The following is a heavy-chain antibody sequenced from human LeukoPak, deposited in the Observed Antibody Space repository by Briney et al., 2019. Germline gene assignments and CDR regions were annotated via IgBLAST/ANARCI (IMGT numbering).Heavy chain of an antibody. Sequence: SETLSLTFTVSGGSISSDYWTWIRQPPGKGLEWIGYIFYSGSTNYNPSLKSRVTISLDTSKNQFSLKLRSVTAADTAVYYCARDTRDAFDIWGQGTMVTVSS. CDR2: IFYSGST. CDR3: ARDTRDAFDI. V-gene: IGHV4-59*01. J-gene: IGHJ3*02. CDR1: GGSISSDY.